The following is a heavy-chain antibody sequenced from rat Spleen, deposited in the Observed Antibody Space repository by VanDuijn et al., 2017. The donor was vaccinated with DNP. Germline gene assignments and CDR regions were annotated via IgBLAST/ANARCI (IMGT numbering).Heavy chain of an antibody. Sequence: EVQLVESGGGLVQPGRSLKLSCAASGFTFSDYYMAWVRQAPTEGLEWVASISPSGGSTYYRDSVKGRFTVSRGNARSSLYLQMNSLRSEDMATYYCASPDYYDGSYPFFWGPGTMVTVSS. CDR2: ISPSGGST. J-gene: IGHJ1*01. CDR1: GFTFSDYY. CDR3: ASPDYYDGSYPFF. D-gene: IGHD1-12*02. V-gene: IGHV5-25*01.